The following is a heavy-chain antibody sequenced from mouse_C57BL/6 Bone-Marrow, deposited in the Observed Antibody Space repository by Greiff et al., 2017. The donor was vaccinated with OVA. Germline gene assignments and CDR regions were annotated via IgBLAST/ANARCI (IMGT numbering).Heavy chain of an antibody. D-gene: IGHD2-1*01. Sequence: VQLQQSGPELVKPGASVKISCKASGYSFTDYNMNWVKQSNGKSLEWIGVINPNYGTTSYNQKFKGKAKLTVDQSSSTAYMQLNSLTSEDSAVYNCARSLYGNFYYAMDYWGQGTSVTVSS. CDR3: ARSLYGNFYYAMDY. CDR1: GYSFTDYN. V-gene: IGHV1-39*01. J-gene: IGHJ4*01. CDR2: INPNYGTT.